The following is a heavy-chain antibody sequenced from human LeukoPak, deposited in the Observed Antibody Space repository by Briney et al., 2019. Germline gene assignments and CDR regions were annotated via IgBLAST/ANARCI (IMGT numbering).Heavy chain of an antibody. CDR2: IYYSGST. V-gene: IGHV4-59*08. J-gene: IGHJ4*02. Sequence: SETLSLTCTVSGGSISSYYWSWIRQPPGKGLEWIGYIYYSGSTNYNPSLKSRVTISVDTSKNQFSLKLSSVTAADTAVYYCARGGIAAAGHFDYWGQGTLVTVSS. CDR1: GGSISSYY. CDR3: ARGGIAAAGHFDY. D-gene: IGHD6-13*01.